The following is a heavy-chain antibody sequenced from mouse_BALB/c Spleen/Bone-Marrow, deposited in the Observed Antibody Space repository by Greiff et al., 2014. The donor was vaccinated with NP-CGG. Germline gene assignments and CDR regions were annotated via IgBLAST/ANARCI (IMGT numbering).Heavy chain of an antibody. V-gene: IGHV1-14*01. CDR1: GYTFTSYV. D-gene: IGHD2-14*01. CDR3: ARRVYKYVGFAY. Sequence: VQLKQSGPELVKPGASVKMSCKASGYTFTSYVMHWVKQKPGQGLEWIGYINPYNDGTKYNEKFKGKASMTSDKSSSTAYMELSSLTSEDAAVYYCARRVYKYVGFAYWGQGTLVTVSA. J-gene: IGHJ3*01. CDR2: INPYNDGT.